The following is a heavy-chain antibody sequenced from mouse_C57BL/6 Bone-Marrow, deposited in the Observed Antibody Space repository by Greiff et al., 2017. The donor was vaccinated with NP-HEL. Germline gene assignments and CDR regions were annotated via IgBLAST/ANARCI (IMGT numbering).Heavy chain of an antibody. D-gene: IGHD2-4*01. CDR3: ARSIYYDYADDPFYAMDY. J-gene: IGHJ4*01. CDR2: IRNKANGYTT. Sequence: VKVEESGGGLVQPGGSLSLSCAASGFTFTDYYMSWVRQPPGKALEWLGFIRNKANGYTTEYSASVKGRFTISRDNSQSILYLQMNALRAEDSATYYCARSIYYDYADDPFYAMDYGGQGTSVTVSS. CDR1: GFTFTDYY. V-gene: IGHV7-3*01.